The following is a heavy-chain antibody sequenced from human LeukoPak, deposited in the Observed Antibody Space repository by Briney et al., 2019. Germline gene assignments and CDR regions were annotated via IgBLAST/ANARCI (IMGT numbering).Heavy chain of an antibody. J-gene: IGHJ5*02. D-gene: IGHD2-15*01. V-gene: IGHV4-39*07. CDR3: ARNEDIVVVVAATPTLLGWFDP. Sequence: SSETLSLTCTVSGGSISSSSYYWGWIRQPPGKGLEWIGSIYYSGSTYYNPSLKSRVTISVDTSKNQFSLKLSSVTAADTAVYYCARNEDIVVVVAATPTLLGWFDPWGQGTLVTVSS. CDR2: IYYSGST. CDR1: GGSISSSSYY.